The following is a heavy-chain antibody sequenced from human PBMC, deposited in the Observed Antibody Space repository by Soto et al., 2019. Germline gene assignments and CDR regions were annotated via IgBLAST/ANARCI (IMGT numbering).Heavy chain of an antibody. Sequence: EVQLVESGGGLVQPGGSLKLSCAASGFTFSDFAMHWVRQASGKGLEWVGRIKSKGNNYATAYGASVKGRFTISRGESKNTAHLQMTGLKTEDTAVYYCTRLKDFCGDGGCYYDPWGQGTLVTVSS. CDR1: GFTFSDFA. CDR3: TRLKDFCGDGGCYYDP. CDR2: IKSKGNNYAT. J-gene: IGHJ5*02. D-gene: IGHD2-15*01. V-gene: IGHV3-73*02.